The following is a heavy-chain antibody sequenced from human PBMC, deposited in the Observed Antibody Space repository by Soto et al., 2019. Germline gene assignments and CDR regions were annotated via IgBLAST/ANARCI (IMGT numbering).Heavy chain of an antibody. Sequence: PSETLSLTCTVSGGAISSYYWSWIRQPPGKGLEWIGYIYYSGSTDYNPSLESRVTISVDTSKTQFSLKLSSVTAADTAVYYCARAPRYTFGSYYFDYWGQGTLVTVSS. V-gene: IGHV4-59*01. J-gene: IGHJ4*02. CDR1: GGAISSYY. D-gene: IGHD3-16*01. CDR3: ARAPRYTFGSYYFDY. CDR2: IYYSGST.